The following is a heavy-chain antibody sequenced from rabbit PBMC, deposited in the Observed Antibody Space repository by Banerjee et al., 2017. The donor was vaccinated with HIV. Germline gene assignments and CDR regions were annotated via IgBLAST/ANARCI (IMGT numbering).Heavy chain of an antibody. J-gene: IGHJ6*01. CDR1: GFSFSSYYY. V-gene: IGHV1S45*01. Sequence: QEQLVESGGGLVQPEGSLTLTCTASGFSFSSYYYMWWVRQAPGKGLELIAFIYTSSGSTWYASWVNGRFTISKTSSTTMTLQMTSLTAADTATYLCARDNRYYGMDLWGPGTLVTVS. CDR3: ARDNRYYGMDL. CDR2: IYTSSGST.